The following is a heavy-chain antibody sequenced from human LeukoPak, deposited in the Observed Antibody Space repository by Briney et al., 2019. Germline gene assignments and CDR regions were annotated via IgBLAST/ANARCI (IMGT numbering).Heavy chain of an antibody. CDR1: GFTVSSNY. CDR3: AKDDGVGASPYYYYYMDV. Sequence: PGGSLRLSCAASGFTVSSNYMSWVRQAPGKGLEWVSVIYSCGSTYYADSVKGRFTISRDNSKNTLYLQMNSLRAEDTAVYYCAKDDGVGASPYYYYYMDVWGKGTTVAVSS. D-gene: IGHD1-26*01. V-gene: IGHV3-66*03. J-gene: IGHJ6*03. CDR2: IYSCGST.